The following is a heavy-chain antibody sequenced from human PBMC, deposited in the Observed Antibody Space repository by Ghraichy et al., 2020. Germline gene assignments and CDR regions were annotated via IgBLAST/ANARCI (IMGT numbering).Heavy chain of an antibody. CDR1: GFTFSSYW. Sequence: LSLTCAASGFTFSSYWMHWVRQAPGKGLVWVSRINSDGSSTSYADSVKGRFTISRDNAKNTLYLQMNSLRAEDTAVYYCAREGPYYYYMDVWGKGTTVTVSS. V-gene: IGHV3-74*01. J-gene: IGHJ6*03. CDR3: AREGPYYYYMDV. CDR2: INSDGSST.